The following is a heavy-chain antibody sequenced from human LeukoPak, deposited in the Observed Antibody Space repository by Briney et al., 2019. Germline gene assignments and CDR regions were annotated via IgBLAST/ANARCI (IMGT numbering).Heavy chain of an antibody. CDR2: ISGSGGGT. CDR1: GFTFSSYA. D-gene: IGHD6-13*01. V-gene: IGHV3-23*01. J-gene: IGHJ6*02. Sequence: PGGSLGLSCAASGFTFSSYAMSWVRQAPGKGLEWVSAISGSGGGTYYADSVKGRFTISRDNSKNTLYLQMNSLRAEDTAVYYCAKDPGSSSWYYYYGMDVWGQGTTVTVSS. CDR3: AKDPGSSSWYYYYGMDV.